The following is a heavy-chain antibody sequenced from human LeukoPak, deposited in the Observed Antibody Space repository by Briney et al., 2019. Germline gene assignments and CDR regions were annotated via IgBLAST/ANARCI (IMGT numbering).Heavy chain of an antibody. V-gene: IGHV4-4*07. J-gene: IGHJ4*02. D-gene: IGHD3-22*01. CDR1: GFTLSSFS. CDR2: IYTSGST. Sequence: PGGSLRLSCAASGFTLSSFSMNWVRQAPGKGLEWIGRIYTSGSTNYNPSLKSRVTISVDTSKNQFSLKLSSVTAADTAVYYCARGGHYDSSGYSVWGQGTLVTVSS. CDR3: ARGGHYDSSGYSV.